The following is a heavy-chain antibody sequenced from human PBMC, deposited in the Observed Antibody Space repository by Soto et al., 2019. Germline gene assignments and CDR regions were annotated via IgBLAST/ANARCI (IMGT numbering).Heavy chain of an antibody. CDR2: IYYSGST. Sequence: PSETLSLTCTVSGGSISSYYWSWIRQPPGKGLEWIGYIYYSGSTNYNPSLKSRVTISVDTSKNQFSLKLSSVTASDTAVYYCASGGSCYSRYCYFDYWGQGTLVTVSS. J-gene: IGHJ4*02. V-gene: IGHV4-59*01. CDR3: ASGGSCYSRYCYFDY. D-gene: IGHD2-15*01. CDR1: GGSISSYY.